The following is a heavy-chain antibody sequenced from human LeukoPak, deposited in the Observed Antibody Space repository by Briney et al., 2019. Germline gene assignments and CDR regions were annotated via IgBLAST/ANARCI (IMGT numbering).Heavy chain of an antibody. V-gene: IGHV4-38-2*02. D-gene: IGHD6-19*01. Sequence: SETLSLTCTVSGYSISSGYYWGWIRQPPGKGLEWIGSIYHSGSTYYNPSLKSRVTISVDTSKNQFSLKLSSVTAADTAVYYCARVGYSSGWWVPWFDPWGQGTLVTVSS. CDR3: ARVGYSSGWWVPWFDP. CDR1: GYSISSGYY. J-gene: IGHJ5*02. CDR2: IYHSGST.